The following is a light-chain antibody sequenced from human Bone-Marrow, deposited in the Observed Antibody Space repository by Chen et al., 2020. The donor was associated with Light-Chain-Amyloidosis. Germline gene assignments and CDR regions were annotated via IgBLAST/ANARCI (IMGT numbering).Light chain of an antibody. CDR3: QVWDRSSDRPV. CDR2: DDS. Sequence: SYVLTQPSSVSLAPGQTATIACWGNNIGSTSVHWYQQTPGQAPLLVVYDDSDRPSGIPERLSGCNSGNTATRTISRVEAGEEADYYCQVWDRSSDRPVFGGGTKLTVL. J-gene: IGLJ3*02. V-gene: IGLV3-21*02. CDR1: NIGSTS.